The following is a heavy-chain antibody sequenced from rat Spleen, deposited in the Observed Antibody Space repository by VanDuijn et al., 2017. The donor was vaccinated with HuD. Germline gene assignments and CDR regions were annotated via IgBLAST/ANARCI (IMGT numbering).Heavy chain of an antibody. CDR1: GFTFVDYD. V-gene: IGHV5S13*01. CDR2: ISTGSDNT. D-gene: IGHD1-11*01. Sequence: EVQLVESGGGLVQPGGSLKLSCAASGFTFVDYDMAWVRQAPTKGLEWIASISTGSDNTYYRGSVKGRFTIFRDDAKNIQYLQMDSLRSEDTATYYCTRHGGLRNWFAYWGQGTLVTVSS. J-gene: IGHJ3*01. CDR3: TRHGGLRNWFAY.